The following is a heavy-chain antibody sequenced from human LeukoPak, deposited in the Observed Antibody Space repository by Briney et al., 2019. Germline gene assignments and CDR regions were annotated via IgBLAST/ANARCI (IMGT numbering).Heavy chain of an antibody. V-gene: IGHV6-1*01. CDR1: GDSVSSNIAA. CDR3: ARFSSATGVFHY. Sequence: SQTLSLTCAISGDSVSSNIAAWNWIRQPPSRGLEWLGRTYYRSKWYNDYAGSVKSRMTITPDTSKTQFSLQLSSVTPEDTAVYFCARFSSATGVFHYRGQGTLVTVSS. D-gene: IGHD2-15*01. J-gene: IGHJ4*02. CDR2: TYYRSKWYN.